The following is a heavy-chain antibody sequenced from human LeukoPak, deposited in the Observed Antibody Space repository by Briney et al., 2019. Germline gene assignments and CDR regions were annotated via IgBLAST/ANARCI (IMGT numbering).Heavy chain of an antibody. CDR3: ARAPYYYYYMDV. CDR1: GFTFSSYG. J-gene: IGHJ6*03. V-gene: IGHV3-30*02. CDR2: IRYDGSNK. Sequence: GGSLRLSCAASGFTFSSYGIHWVRQAPGKGLEWVAFIRYDGSNKYYADSVKGRFTISRDNSKNTLYLQMNSLRAEDTAVYYCARAPYYYYYMDVWGKGTTVTISS.